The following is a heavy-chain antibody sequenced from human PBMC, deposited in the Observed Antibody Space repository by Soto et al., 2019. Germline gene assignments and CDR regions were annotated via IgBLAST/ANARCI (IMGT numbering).Heavy chain of an antibody. CDR2: IYYTGKI. CDR3: GRDLTSNANCIDP. Sequence: PSETLSLTCSVSGDYIHVGGYYWTWIRQRPGKGLEWMGYIYYTGKIYYNPSLESRLTVSVDRSKNQFSLRLTSVTAADTAVYFCGRDLTSNANCIDPWGQGTLVTVSS. CDR1: GDYIHVGGYY. V-gene: IGHV4-30-4*01. D-gene: IGHD2-2*01. J-gene: IGHJ5*02.